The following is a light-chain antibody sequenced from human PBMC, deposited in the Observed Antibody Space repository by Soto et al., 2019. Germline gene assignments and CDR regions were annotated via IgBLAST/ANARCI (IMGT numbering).Light chain of an antibody. CDR2: EVS. J-gene: IGLJ1*01. CDR1: STDVAYYNY. V-gene: IGLV2-14*01. Sequence: QLVLTQPASVSGSPGQSITISCTGTSTDVAYYNYVSWYQQHPGKAPKLMISEVSNRPSGVSNRFSGSKSGNTASLTISGLQAEDEADYYCSSYSSSTTLLFGTGTKLTVL. CDR3: SSYSSSTTLL.